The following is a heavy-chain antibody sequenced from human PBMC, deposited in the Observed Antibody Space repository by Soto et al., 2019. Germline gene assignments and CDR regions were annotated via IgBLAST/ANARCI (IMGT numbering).Heavy chain of an antibody. D-gene: IGHD3-3*02. CDR3: ARDSPLSERSFDY. CDR1: GGSVRSGIYY. V-gene: IGHV4-61*01. J-gene: IGHJ4*02. Sequence: SETLSLTCTVSGGSVRSGIYYWSWVRQPPGKKLEWIGYVHNSGSTNYNPSLKSRVAVSVDTSKNQFSLKLTSVTAADTAVYYCARDSPLSERSFDYWGQGTLVTVSS. CDR2: VHNSGST.